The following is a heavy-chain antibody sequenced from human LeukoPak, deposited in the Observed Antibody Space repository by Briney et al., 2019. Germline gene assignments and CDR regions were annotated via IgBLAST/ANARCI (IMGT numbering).Heavy chain of an antibody. CDR1: GFTFSSYW. D-gene: IGHD6-19*01. CDR2: IKQDGSEK. J-gene: IGHJ4*02. CDR3: ARGYSSGLHFDY. Sequence: GGSLRLSCAASGFTFSSYWMSWVRQAPGKGLEWVANIKQDGSEKYYMDSVKGRFTISRDNAKNTLYLQMNSLRAEDTAVYYCARGYSSGLHFDYWGQGTLVTVSS. V-gene: IGHV3-7*01.